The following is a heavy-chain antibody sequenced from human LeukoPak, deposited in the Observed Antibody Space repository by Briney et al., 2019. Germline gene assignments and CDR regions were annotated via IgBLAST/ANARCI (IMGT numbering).Heavy chain of an antibody. CDR3: ARSIAAAGTNDY. D-gene: IGHD6-13*01. CDR1: GFTFSSYS. Sequence: GGSLRLSCAASGFTFSSYSMNWVRQAPGKGLEWVSYISSSRSNIYYADSVKGRFTISRDNAKNSLYLQMNSLRAEDTALYYCARSIAAAGTNDYWGQGTLVTVSS. J-gene: IGHJ4*02. V-gene: IGHV3-48*01. CDR2: ISSSRSNI.